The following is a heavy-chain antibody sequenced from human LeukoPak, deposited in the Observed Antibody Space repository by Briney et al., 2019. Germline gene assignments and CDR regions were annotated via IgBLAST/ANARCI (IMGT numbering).Heavy chain of an antibody. D-gene: IGHD6-19*01. CDR3: ARGVMEGWYYFDY. CDR1: GGTFSSYA. V-gene: IGHV1-69*13. J-gene: IGHJ4*02. CDR2: IIPIFGTA. Sequence: GASVTVSCKASGGTFSSYAISWVRQAPGQGLEWMGGIIPIFGTANYAQKFQGRVTITADESTSTAYMELSSLRSEDTAVYYCARGVMEGWYYFDYWGQGTLVTVSS.